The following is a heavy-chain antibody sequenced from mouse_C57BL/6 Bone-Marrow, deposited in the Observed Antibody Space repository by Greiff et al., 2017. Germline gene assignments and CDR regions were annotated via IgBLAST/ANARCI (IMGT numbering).Heavy chain of an antibody. D-gene: IGHD2-3*01. CDR3: ARWLLRFAY. Sequence: QVQLKPPGAELVKPGASVKLSCKASGYTFTSYWMHWVKQRPGQGLEWIGMIHPNSGSTNSNEKFKSKATLTVDKSSSTAYMQLSSLTSEDSAVYYCARWLLRFAYWGQGTLVTVSA. V-gene: IGHV1-64*01. CDR1: GYTFTSYW. CDR2: IHPNSGST. J-gene: IGHJ3*01.